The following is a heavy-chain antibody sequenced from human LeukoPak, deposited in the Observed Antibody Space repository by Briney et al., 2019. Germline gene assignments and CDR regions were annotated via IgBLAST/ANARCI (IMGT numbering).Heavy chain of an antibody. CDR2: ISYDGSNK. CDR1: GFTFSSYA. Sequence: GGSLRLSCAASGFTFSSYAMHWVRQAPGKGLEWVAVISYDGSNKYYADSVKGRFTISRDNSKNTLYLQMNSLRAEDTAVYYCARTGGEQQLIFFDYWGQGTLVTVSS. D-gene: IGHD6-13*01. CDR3: ARTGGEQQLIFFDY. J-gene: IGHJ4*02. V-gene: IGHV3-30-3*01.